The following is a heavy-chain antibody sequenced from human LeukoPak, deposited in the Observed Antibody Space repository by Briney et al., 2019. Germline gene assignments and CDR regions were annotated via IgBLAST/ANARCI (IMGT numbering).Heavy chain of an antibody. Sequence: GSLRLSCAASGFTFCSYTMHWVRQAPGKGLEYVSAISTNGGSTSYANSVKGRFTISRDNSKNTLYLQVGSLRAEDLAVYYCARNIAVAGDDYWGRGTLVTVSS. CDR1: GFTFCSYT. J-gene: IGHJ4*02. CDR3: ARNIAVAGDDY. D-gene: IGHD6-13*01. V-gene: IGHV3-64*01. CDR2: ISTNGGST.